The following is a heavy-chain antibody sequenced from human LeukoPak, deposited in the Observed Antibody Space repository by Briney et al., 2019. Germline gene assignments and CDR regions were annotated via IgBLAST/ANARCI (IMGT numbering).Heavy chain of an antibody. J-gene: IGHJ4*02. CDR2: IYYSGST. D-gene: IGHD6-13*01. CDR1: GGSTSSSSYY. V-gene: IGHV4-39*01. CDR3: ARRDSSSWYGGLSFDY. Sequence: SETLSLTCTVSGGSTSSSSYYWGWIRQPPGKGLEWIGSIYYSGSTYYNPSLKSRVTISVDTSKNQFSLKLSSVTAADTAVYYCARRDSSSWYGGLSFDYWGQGTLVTVSS.